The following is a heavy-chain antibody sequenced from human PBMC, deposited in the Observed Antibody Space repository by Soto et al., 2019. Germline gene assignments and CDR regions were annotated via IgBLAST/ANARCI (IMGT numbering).Heavy chain of an antibody. CDR1: RFTVSSDS. Sequence: EVQLVETGGALIQPGGSLRLSCAASRFTVSSDSMTWVRQAPGKGLEWISIIYSDNNTDYADSVKGRFSISRDTSKNIMNLQTNSLRAEDTTEYYCARHSSAMGVWGQGTMVTVSS. CDR3: ARHSSAMGV. J-gene: IGHJ6*02. V-gene: IGHV3-53*02. CDR2: IYSDNNT.